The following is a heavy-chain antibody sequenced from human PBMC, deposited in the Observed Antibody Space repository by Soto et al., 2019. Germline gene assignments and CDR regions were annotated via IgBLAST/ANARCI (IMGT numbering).Heavy chain of an antibody. Sequence: QLQLQESGPGLVKPSETLSLTCTVSGGSISSSSYYWGWIRQPPGKGLEWIGSIYYSGSTYYNPSLKSRVTISVDTSKNQFSLKLSSVTAADTAVYYCARLERGLRYFDWGDYYYGMDVWGQGTTVTVSS. V-gene: IGHV4-39*01. CDR2: IYYSGST. CDR3: ARLERGLRYFDWGDYYYGMDV. CDR1: GGSISSSSYY. J-gene: IGHJ6*02. D-gene: IGHD3-9*01.